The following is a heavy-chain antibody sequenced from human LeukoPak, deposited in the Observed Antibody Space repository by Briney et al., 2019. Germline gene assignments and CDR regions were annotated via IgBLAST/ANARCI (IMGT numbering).Heavy chain of an antibody. V-gene: IGHV1-8*01. CDR2: MNPNSGNT. Sequence: ASVKVSCKASGYTFTSYDINWVRQATGQGLEWMGWMNPNSGNTGYAQKFQGRVTMTRDTSTSTVYMELSSLRSEDTAVYYCARGRMATIPYFDYWGQGTLVTVSS. CDR3: ARGRMATIPYFDY. J-gene: IGHJ4*02. CDR1: GYTFTSYD. D-gene: IGHD5-24*01.